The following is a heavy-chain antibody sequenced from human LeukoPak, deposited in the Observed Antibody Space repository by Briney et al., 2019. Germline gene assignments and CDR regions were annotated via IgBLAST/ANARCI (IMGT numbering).Heavy chain of an antibody. Sequence: EASVKVSRKASGFTFTSSAVQWVRQARGQRLEWIGWIVVGGGNTNYAQKFQERVTITRDMSTSTAYMELSSLRSEDTAVYYCAAEGVAATPYFDYWGQGTLVTVSS. D-gene: IGHD2-15*01. CDR1: GFTFTSSA. CDR2: IVVGGGNT. CDR3: AAEGVAATPYFDY. V-gene: IGHV1-58*01. J-gene: IGHJ4*02.